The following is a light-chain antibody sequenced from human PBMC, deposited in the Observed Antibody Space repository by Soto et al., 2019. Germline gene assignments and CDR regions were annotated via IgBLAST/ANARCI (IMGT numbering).Light chain of an antibody. CDR1: QSGLFRSTNKNY. V-gene: IGKV4-1*01. CDR3: QQYYSTPTWT. CDR2: WAS. Sequence: DIVMTQSPDSLAVSLGERATINCKSSQSGLFRSTNKNYLAWYQQKPGQPPKLLIYWASTRESGVHDRFSGSGSGTDFTLTISSLQAEDVAVYYCQQYYSTPTWTFGQGTKVEIK. J-gene: IGKJ1*01.